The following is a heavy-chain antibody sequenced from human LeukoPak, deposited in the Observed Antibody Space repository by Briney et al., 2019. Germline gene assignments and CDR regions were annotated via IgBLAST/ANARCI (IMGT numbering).Heavy chain of an antibody. CDR3: ARGRLQAGGYSYPFQKGDY. V-gene: IGHV3-21*01. Sequence: GGSLRLSCAASGFTFSSYSMNWVRQAPGKGLEWVSSISSSSSYIYYADSVKGRFTISRDNAKNSLYLQMNSLRAEDTAVYYCARGRLQAGGYSYPFQKGDYWGQGTLVTVSS. D-gene: IGHD5-18*01. CDR1: GFTFSSYS. J-gene: IGHJ4*02. CDR2: ISSSSSYI.